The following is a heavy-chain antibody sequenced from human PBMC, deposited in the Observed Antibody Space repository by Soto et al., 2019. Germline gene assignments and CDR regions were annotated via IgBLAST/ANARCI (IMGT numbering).Heavy chain of an antibody. V-gene: IGHV1-2*04. Sequence: ASVKVSCKASGYTFTGYYMHGVRQAPGQGLEWMGWINPNSGGTNYAQKFQGWVTMTRDTSISTAYMELSRLRSDDTAVYYCARCQIPVYEYVWGSYRDDYHYYDGMDVWGQGTTVAVS. CDR3: ARCQIPVYEYVWGSYRDDYHYYDGMDV. CDR2: INPNSGGT. J-gene: IGHJ6*02. CDR1: GYTFTGYY. D-gene: IGHD3-16*02.